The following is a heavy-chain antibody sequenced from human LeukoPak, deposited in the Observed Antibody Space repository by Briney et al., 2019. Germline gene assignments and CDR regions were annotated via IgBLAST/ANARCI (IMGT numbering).Heavy chain of an antibody. CDR2: IYHSGST. V-gene: IGHV4-38-2*02. Sequence: SETLSLTCTVSGYSISSGNYWDWIRQPPGKGLEWIGSIYHSGSTYYNPSLKSRVTISVDTSKNQFSLKLSSVTAADTAVYYCARHKYSSGWPPEGAFDIWGQGTMVTVSS. CDR3: ARHKYSSGWPPEGAFDI. D-gene: IGHD6-19*01. J-gene: IGHJ3*02. CDR1: GYSISSGNY.